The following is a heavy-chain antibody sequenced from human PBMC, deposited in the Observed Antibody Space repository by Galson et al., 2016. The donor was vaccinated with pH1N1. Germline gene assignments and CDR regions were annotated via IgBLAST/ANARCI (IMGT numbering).Heavy chain of an antibody. D-gene: IGHD3-10*01. CDR2: INPNTGDT. CDR3: ARGRLRGRMVVTGNERSGHWFDP. CDR1: GASFTGYY. V-gene: IGHV1-2*06. J-gene: IGHJ5*02. Sequence: SVKVSCKASGASFTGYYIHWVRQAPGEGLEWMGRINPNTGDTDYAQNFQDRVTMTRDTSTTTVYLDLARLTSGDTAVYFCARGRLRGRMVVTGNERSGHWFDPWGQGTLVTVSS.